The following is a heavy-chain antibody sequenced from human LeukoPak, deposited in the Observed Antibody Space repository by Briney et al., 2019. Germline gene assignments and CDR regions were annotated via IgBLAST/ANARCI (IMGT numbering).Heavy chain of an antibody. CDR3: ARAKYYYDSSGYIPNDAFDI. V-gene: IGHV4-31*03. Sequence: PSETLSLTCTVSGGSISSGGYYWSWIHQHPGKGLEWIGYIYYSGSTYYNPSLKSRVTISVDTSKNQFSLKLSSVTAADTAVYYCARAKYYYDSSGYIPNDAFDIWGQGTMVTVSS. CDR1: GGSISSGGYY. D-gene: IGHD3-22*01. J-gene: IGHJ3*02. CDR2: IYYSGST.